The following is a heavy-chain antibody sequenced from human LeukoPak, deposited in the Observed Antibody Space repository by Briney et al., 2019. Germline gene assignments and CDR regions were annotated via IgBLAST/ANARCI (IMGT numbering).Heavy chain of an antibody. D-gene: IGHD6-13*01. J-gene: IGHJ4*02. Sequence: ASVKVSCKASGYTFTSYGISWVRQAPGQGLEWVGWISTYNGNTNYARRLQGRVTMTTDTSTSTAYMELRSLRSDDTAVYYCAREGTHSSSLLDFWGQGTLVTVSS. CDR3: AREGTHSSSLLDF. CDR2: ISTYNGNT. CDR1: GYTFTSYG. V-gene: IGHV1-18*01.